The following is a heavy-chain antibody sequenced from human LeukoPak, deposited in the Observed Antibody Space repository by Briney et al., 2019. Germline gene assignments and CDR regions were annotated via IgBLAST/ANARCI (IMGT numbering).Heavy chain of an antibody. CDR1: GGSISSYY. CDR2: IYYSGST. CDR3: ARHADYYGSGSYCTEGNWFDP. V-gene: IGHV4-59*08. Sequence: SETLSLTCTVSGGSISSYYWSWIRQPPGKGLEWIGYIYYSGSTNYNPSLKSRVTISVDTSKNQFSLKLSSVTAADTAVYYCARHADYYGSGSYCTEGNWFDPWGQGTLVTVSS. D-gene: IGHD3-10*01. J-gene: IGHJ5*02.